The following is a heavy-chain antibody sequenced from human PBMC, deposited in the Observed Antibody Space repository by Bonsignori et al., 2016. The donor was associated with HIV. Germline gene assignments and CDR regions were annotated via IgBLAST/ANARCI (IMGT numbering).Heavy chain of an antibody. J-gene: IGHJ4*02. CDR2: INHSGST. CDR3: ARGRIGRGTIFGVVIIGAGGDFDY. D-gene: IGHD3-3*01. CDR1: GGSFSGYY. Sequence: SETLSLTCAVYGGSFSGYYWSWIRQPPGKGLEWIGEINHSGSTNYNPSLKSRVTISVDTSKNQFSLKLSSLTAADTAVYYCARGRIGRGTIFGVVIIGAGGDFDYWGQGTLVTVSS. V-gene: IGHV4-34*01.